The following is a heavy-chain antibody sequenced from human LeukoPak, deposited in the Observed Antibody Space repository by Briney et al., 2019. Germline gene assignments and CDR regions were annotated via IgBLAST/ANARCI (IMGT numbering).Heavy chain of an antibody. Sequence: PGGSLRLSCAASGFTFSSYSMNWVRQAPGKGLEWVSSISSSSSYIYYADSVKGRFTISRDNAKNSLYLQMNSLRAEDAAVYYCARDSRYYDILTGYYPTYGMDVRGQGTTVTVSS. J-gene: IGHJ6*02. CDR2: ISSSSSYI. D-gene: IGHD3-9*01. CDR1: GFTFSSYS. V-gene: IGHV3-21*01. CDR3: ARDSRYYDILTGYYPTYGMDV.